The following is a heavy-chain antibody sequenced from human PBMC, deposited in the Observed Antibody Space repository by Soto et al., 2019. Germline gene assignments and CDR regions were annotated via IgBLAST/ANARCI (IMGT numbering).Heavy chain of an antibody. CDR1: GGTFSSYA. J-gene: IGHJ6*02. V-gene: IGHV1-69*01. CDR2: IIPIFGTA. CDR3: ARSQGGSSSLDIYYYYYYGMDV. Sequence: QVQLVQSGAEVKKPGSSVKVSCKAPGGTFSSYAISWVRQAPGQGLEWMGGIIPIFGTAKYAQKFQGRVTITADESTSTGYMELSSLRSDDTAVYYWARSQGGSSSLDIYYYYYYGMDVWGQGPTVTVSS. D-gene: IGHD2-15*01.